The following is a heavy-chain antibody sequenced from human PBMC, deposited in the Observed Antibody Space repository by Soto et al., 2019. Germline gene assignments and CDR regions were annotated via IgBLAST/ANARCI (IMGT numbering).Heavy chain of an antibody. J-gene: IGHJ4*02. D-gene: IGHD2-8*01. CDR1: GDTFSRPT. V-gene: IGHV1-69*02. Sequence: QVQLVQSGAEVKNPGSSVKVSRKASGDTFSRPTISWVRQVPGQRLEWMGRIIPVLGVENHAQNFQGRVTVSADKSTSTAYLELSSLKSEDTAIYYCASSTAGVYVFHDWGQGTLVTVSS. CDR2: IIPVLGVE. CDR3: ASSTAGVYVFHD.